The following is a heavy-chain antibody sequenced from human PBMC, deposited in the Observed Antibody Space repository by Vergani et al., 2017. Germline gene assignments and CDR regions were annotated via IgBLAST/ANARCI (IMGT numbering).Heavy chain of an antibody. D-gene: IGHD5-12*01. Sequence: QVQLVESGGGVVQPGRSLRLSCAASGFTFSSYAMHWVRQAPGKGLEWVAVISYDGSNKYYADSVKGRFTISRDNSKNTLYLQMNSLRAEDTAVYYCARDIGLSVATLGYMDVWGKXP. CDR2: ISYDGSNK. J-gene: IGHJ6*03. CDR1: GFTFSSYA. CDR3: ARDIGLSVATLGYMDV. V-gene: IGHV3-30-3*01.